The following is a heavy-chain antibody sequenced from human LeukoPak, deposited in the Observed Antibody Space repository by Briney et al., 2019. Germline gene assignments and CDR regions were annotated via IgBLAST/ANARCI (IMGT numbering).Heavy chain of an antibody. CDR3: ARGSRGYSYD. J-gene: IGHJ4*02. V-gene: IGHV4-61*01. CDR1: GGSVSSGSYY. Sequence: SETLSLTCTVSGGSVSSGSYYWSWIRQPPGKGLEWIGYIYYSGSTNYNPSLKSRVTISVDTSKNQFSLKLSSVTAADTAVYYCARGSRGYSYDWGQGTLVTVSS. CDR2: IYYSGST. D-gene: IGHD5-18*01.